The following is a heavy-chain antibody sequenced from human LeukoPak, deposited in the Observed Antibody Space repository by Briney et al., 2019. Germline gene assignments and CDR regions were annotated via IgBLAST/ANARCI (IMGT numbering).Heavy chain of an antibody. CDR1: GFTFSTYG. J-gene: IGHJ3*02. CDR3: AKFSQDYYDSSDGAFDI. CDR2: ISYDGSNK. D-gene: IGHD3-22*01. V-gene: IGHV3-33*05. Sequence: GGSLRLSCAASGFTFSTYGMHWVRQAPGKGLEWVELISYDGSNKYYADSVKGRFTISRDNSKNTLYLQMNSLRAEDTAVYHCAKFSQDYYDSSDGAFDIWGQGTMVTVSS.